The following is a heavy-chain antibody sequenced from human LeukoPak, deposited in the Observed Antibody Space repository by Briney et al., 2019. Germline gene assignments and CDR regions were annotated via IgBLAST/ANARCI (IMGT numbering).Heavy chain of an antibody. V-gene: IGHV1-69*04. J-gene: IGHJ6*02. Sequence: SVTVSCKASGGTFSSYAISWVRQAPGQGLEWMGRIIPILGIANYAQKFQGRVTITADKSTSTAYMELSSLRSEDTAVYYCARVGTTVVTPFDYGMDVWGQGTTVTVSS. CDR2: IIPILGIA. D-gene: IGHD4-23*01. CDR3: ARVGTTVVTPFDYGMDV. CDR1: GGTFSSYA.